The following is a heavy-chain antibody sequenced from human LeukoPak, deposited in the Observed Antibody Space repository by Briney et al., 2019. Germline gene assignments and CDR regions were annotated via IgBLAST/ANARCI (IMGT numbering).Heavy chain of an antibody. CDR2: ISGSGLNT. Sequence: GGSLRLSCAASGXIFSTYGMTWFRRAPGRGLEWVSGISGSGLNTYYADSVKGRFTSSRDNSKNMLYLQMNSLRAEDTAVYYCAKGGGYGSGTYSEDWGQGILVTVSS. D-gene: IGHD3-10*01. CDR3: AKGGGYGSGTYSED. V-gene: IGHV3-23*01. CDR1: GXIFSTYG. J-gene: IGHJ4*02.